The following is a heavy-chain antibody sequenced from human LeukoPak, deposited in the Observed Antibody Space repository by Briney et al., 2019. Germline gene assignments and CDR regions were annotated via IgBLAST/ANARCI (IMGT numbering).Heavy chain of an antibody. V-gene: IGHV1-69*13. CDR1: GGTFSSYA. Sequence: SVTVSFKASGGTFSSYAISWVRQAPGQGLEWMGGIIPIFGTANYAQKFQGRVTITADEPTSTAYMELSSLRSEDTAVYYCARGGYSGSLWDLGTDDYYYGMDVWGQGTTVTVSS. D-gene: IGHD5-12*01. CDR3: ARGGYSGSLWDLGTDDYYYGMDV. CDR2: IIPIFGTA. J-gene: IGHJ6*02.